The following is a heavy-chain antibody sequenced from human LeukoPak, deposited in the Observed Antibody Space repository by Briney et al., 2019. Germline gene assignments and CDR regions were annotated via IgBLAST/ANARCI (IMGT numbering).Heavy chain of an antibody. Sequence: GRSLRLSCAASGFTFSSYAMHWVRQAPGKGLEWVAVISYDGSNKYYADSVKGRFTISRDNSKNTLYLQMNSLRAEDTAVYYCARVNTLYSSSWYYYYYGMDVWGPGTTVTVSS. CDR2: ISYDGSNK. D-gene: IGHD6-13*01. CDR1: GFTFSSYA. V-gene: IGHV3-30*04. J-gene: IGHJ6*02. CDR3: ARVNTLYSSSWYYYYYGMDV.